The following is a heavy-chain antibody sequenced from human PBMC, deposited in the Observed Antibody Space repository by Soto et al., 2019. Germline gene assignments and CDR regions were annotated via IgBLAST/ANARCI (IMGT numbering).Heavy chain of an antibody. D-gene: IGHD1-7*01. Sequence: SETLSLTCTVSGGSISSYYCSWIRQPPGKGLEWIGYIYYSGSTNYNPSLKSRVTISVDTSKNQFSLKLSSVTAADTAVYYCARDRELELSPWGQGTLVTVSS. J-gene: IGHJ5*02. V-gene: IGHV4-59*01. CDR1: GGSISSYY. CDR2: IYYSGST. CDR3: ARDRELELSP.